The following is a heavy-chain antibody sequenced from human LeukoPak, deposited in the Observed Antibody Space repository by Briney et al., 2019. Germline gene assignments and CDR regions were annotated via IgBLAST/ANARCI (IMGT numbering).Heavy chain of an antibody. CDR2: ISSTSSYI. V-gene: IGHV3-21*01. CDR3: ARKSSYFVY. J-gene: IGHJ4*02. D-gene: IGHD3-22*01. Sequence: GGSLRLSCAASGFTFSSYSMNWVRQAPGKGLEWVSYISSTSSYIYYADSVKGRSTISRDNDKNSLHLQMNSLRAEDTAVYYCARKSSYFVYWGQGTLVTVSS. CDR1: GFTFSSYS.